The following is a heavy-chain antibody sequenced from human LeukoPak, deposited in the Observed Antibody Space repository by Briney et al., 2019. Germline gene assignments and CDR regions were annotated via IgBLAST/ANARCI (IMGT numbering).Heavy chain of an antibody. D-gene: IGHD3-9*01. CDR1: GYTFTSYD. V-gene: IGHV1-8*01. J-gene: IGHJ4*02. Sequence: ASVKVSCKASGYTFTSYDINWVRQATGQGLEWMGWMNPNSGNAGYAQKFQGRVTMTRNTSISTAYMELSNLRPEDTAVYYCARVSPPYYDILTGYYSFDYWGQGTLVTVSS. CDR3: ARVSPPYYDILTGYYSFDY. CDR2: MNPNSGNA.